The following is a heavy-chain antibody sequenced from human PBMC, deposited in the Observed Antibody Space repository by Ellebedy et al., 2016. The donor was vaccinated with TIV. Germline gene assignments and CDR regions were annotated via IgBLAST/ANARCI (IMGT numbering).Heavy chain of an antibody. Sequence: GESLKISCAASGFSFSNYGMHWVRQAPGKGLEWLSVISAGGDNTYNADSVKGRFTITRDNSKNTLFLQMNRLRTEDTAVYYCAKGSSSGFNYDRVGFQYWGQGTLVTVSS. D-gene: IGHD3-22*01. V-gene: IGHV3-23*01. J-gene: IGHJ4*02. CDR3: AKGSSSGFNYDRVGFQY. CDR2: ISAGGDNT. CDR1: GFSFSNYG.